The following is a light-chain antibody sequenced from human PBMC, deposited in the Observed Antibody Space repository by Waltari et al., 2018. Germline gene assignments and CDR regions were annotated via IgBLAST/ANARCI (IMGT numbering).Light chain of an antibody. V-gene: IGKV1-5*03. CDR3: QQYKSYGT. CDR1: QSISSW. CDR2: KAS. Sequence: DIQMTQSPSTLSASVGARVTITCRASQSISSWLAWDQQKPGKAPKLLIYKASSLESGVPSRFSGSGSGTEFTLTSSSLQPDDFATYYCQQYKSYGTFGQGTKVEIK. J-gene: IGKJ1*01.